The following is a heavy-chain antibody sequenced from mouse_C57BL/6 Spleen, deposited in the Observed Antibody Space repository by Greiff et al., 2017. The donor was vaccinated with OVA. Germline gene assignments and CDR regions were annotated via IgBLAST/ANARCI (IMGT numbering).Heavy chain of an antibody. CDR1: GYAFSSSW. D-gene: IGHD3-2*02. J-gene: IGHJ3*01. V-gene: IGHV1-82*01. CDR3: ARRGAAQATFAY. CDR2: IYPGDGDT. Sequence: VQLQQSGPELVKPGASVKISCKASGYAFSSSWMNWVKQRPGKGLEWIGRIYPGDGDTNYNGKFKGKATLTADKSSSTAYMQLSSLTSEDAAVYFWARRGAAQATFAYWGQGTLVTVSA.